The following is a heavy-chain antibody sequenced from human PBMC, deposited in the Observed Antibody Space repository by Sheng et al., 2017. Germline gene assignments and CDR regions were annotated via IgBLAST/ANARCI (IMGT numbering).Heavy chain of an antibody. D-gene: IGHD3-22*01. CDR3: ARDLDYYDNSGYSNPGDAFDF. J-gene: IGHJ3*01. V-gene: IGHV3-74*01. CDR2: IKSDGSYT. CDR1: GFTFSTYW. Sequence: EVQLVESGGGLVQPGGCLRLSCAASGFTFSTYWMHWVRQAPGKGLVWVSRIKSDGSYTSYADSVKGRFTISRDNAKNTLYLQMNSLRAEDTAVYFCARDLDYYDNSGYSNPGDAFDFWGQGTLVTVSS.